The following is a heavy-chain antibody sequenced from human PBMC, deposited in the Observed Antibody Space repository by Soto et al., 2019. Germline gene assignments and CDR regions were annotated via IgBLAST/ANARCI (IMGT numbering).Heavy chain of an antibody. CDR3: ARHPIGYCSGGSCYDY. CDR2: IYPGDSDT. V-gene: IGHV5-51*01. CDR1: GYSFTSYW. J-gene: IGHJ4*02. Sequence: GESLKISCKGSGYSFTSYWIGWVRQMPGKGLEWMGIIYPGDSDTRYSPSFQGQVTISADKSISTAYLQWSSLKASDTAMYYCARHPIGYCSGGSCYDYWGQGTLVTVSS. D-gene: IGHD2-15*01.